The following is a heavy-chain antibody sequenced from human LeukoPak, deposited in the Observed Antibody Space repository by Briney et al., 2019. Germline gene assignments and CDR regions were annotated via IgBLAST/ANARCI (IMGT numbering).Heavy chain of an antibody. Sequence: SETLSLTCTVSGGFISSYYWSWIRQPPGKGLEWIGYIYYSGSTNYNPSLKSRVTISVDMSKNQFSLKLSSVTAADTAVYYCARHSDFWSGYLVGAWPGPFDYWGQGTLVTVSS. V-gene: IGHV4-59*01. CDR1: GGFISSYY. D-gene: IGHD3-3*01. CDR2: IYYSGST. J-gene: IGHJ4*02. CDR3: ARHSDFWSGYLVGAWPGPFDY.